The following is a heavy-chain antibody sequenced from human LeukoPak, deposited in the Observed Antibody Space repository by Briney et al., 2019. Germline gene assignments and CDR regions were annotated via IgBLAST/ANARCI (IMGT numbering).Heavy chain of an antibody. J-gene: IGHJ6*03. V-gene: IGHV4-39*07. D-gene: IGHD3-3*01. Sequence: KPSETLSLTCTVSGDSISGYYWGWIRQPPGKGLEWIGSIYYSGSTYYNPSLKSRVTISVDTSKNQFSLKLSSVTAADTAVYYCARDPHDFWSGYDYYYYYMDVWGKGTTVTVSS. CDR2: IYYSGST. CDR3: ARDPHDFWSGYDYYYYYMDV. CDR1: GDSISGYY.